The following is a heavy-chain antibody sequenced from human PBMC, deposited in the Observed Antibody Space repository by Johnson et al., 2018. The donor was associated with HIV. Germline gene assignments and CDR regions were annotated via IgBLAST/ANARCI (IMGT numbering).Heavy chain of an antibody. Sequence: VQLVESGGGVVQPGGSLKLSCAASGFTFSGSAMHWVRQAAGKGLEWVGLTRHKANSYTKHYADSVRGRFTVSRDNSKNTLSVQRNNLKPEDTAVYYCARDESYRKYALTAFDIWGQGTMVTVSS. D-gene: IGHD1-14*01. J-gene: IGHJ3*02. CDR3: ARDESYRKYALTAFDI. V-gene: IGHV3-73*01. CDR2: TRHKANSYTK. CDR1: GFTFSGSA.